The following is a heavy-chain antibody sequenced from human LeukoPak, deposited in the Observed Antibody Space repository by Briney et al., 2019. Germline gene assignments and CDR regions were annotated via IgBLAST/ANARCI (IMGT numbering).Heavy chain of an antibody. Sequence: PSETLSLTCTVSGGSISSYYWSWIRQPPGKGLEWIWYIYYSGSTNYNPSLKSRVTISVDTSKNQFSLKLSSVTAADTAVYYCARGGGYSYGSWVYFDYWGQGTLVTVSS. J-gene: IGHJ4*02. V-gene: IGHV4-59*01. CDR3: ARGGGYSYGSWVYFDY. CDR1: GGSISSYY. D-gene: IGHD5-18*01. CDR2: IYYSGST.